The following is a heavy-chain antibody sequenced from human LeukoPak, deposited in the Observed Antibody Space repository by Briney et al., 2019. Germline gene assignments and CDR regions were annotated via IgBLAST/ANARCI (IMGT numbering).Heavy chain of an antibody. J-gene: IGHJ4*02. CDR2: IYYSGST. CDR3: AGDSSGYYYFDY. Sequence: SETLSLTCTVSGGSISSGGYYWSWIRQHPGKGPEWIGYIYYSGSTYYNPSLKSRVTISVDTSKNQFSLKLSSVTAADTAVYYCAGDSSGYYYFDYWGQGTLVTVSS. V-gene: IGHV4-31*03. D-gene: IGHD3-22*01. CDR1: GGSISSGGYY.